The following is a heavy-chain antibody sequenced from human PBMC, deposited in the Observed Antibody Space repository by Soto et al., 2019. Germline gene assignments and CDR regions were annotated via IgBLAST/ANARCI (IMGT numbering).Heavy chain of an antibody. J-gene: IGHJ5*02. CDR2: IYVTGAV. D-gene: IGHD2-21*01. CDR1: GAALNSGNYY. Sequence: SETLSLTCSVSGAALNSGNYYWSWIRQVPGKGLEWIGHIYVTGAVDYNPSLGDRITISQDTSERQFSLNLRLVTAADTAVYYCARLRIATNNYKWFDPWGQGTRSPSPQ. V-gene: IGHV4-31*03. CDR3: ARLRIATNNYKWFDP.